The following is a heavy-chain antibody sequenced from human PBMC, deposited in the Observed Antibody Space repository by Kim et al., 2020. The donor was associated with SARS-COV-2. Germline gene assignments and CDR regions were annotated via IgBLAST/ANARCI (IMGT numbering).Heavy chain of an antibody. D-gene: IGHD2-15*01. J-gene: IGHJ4*02. V-gene: IGHV1-46*01. Sequence: ASVKVSCKPSGYPVTSDYIHWVRQAPGQGLEWVGQINPRSTSVVYSLRFQGRVTMTGDTSTRTVYMEVTRLRSEDTAVYFCAREMCSGGSCNYDYWGQGTQVTVSS. CDR3: AREMCSGGSCNYDY. CDR1: GYPVTSDY. CDR2: INPRSTSV.